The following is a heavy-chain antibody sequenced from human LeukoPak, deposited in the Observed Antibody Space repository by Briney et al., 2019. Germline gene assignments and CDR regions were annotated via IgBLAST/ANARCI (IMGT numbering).Heavy chain of an antibody. D-gene: IGHD4-17*01. Sequence: ASVKVSCKVSGYTLTELSMHWVLQAPGKGLEWMGGFDPEDGETIYAQKFQGRVTMTEDTSTDTAYMELSSLRSEDTAVYYCATDLRLRSSYYYYYGMDVWGKGTTVTVSS. V-gene: IGHV1-24*01. CDR1: GYTLTELS. J-gene: IGHJ6*04. CDR3: ATDLRLRSSYYYYYGMDV. CDR2: FDPEDGET.